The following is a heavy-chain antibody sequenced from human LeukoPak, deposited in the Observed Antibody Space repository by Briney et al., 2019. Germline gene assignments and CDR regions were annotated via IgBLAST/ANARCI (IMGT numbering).Heavy chain of an antibody. CDR2: IKSETDGETT. CDR1: GFTFTNAW. V-gene: IGHV3-15*01. D-gene: IGHD3-10*01. J-gene: IGHJ4*02. CDR3: TTDLGTYYHGSQRLIPIDY. Sequence: GGSLRLSCVDSGFTFTNAWMSWVRQAPGKGLEWIGRIKSETDGETTNYAEPVRGRFTISRDDSKSAVYLQMNSLKIEDTAVYYCTTDLGTYYHGSQRLIPIDYWGQGTLVTVSS.